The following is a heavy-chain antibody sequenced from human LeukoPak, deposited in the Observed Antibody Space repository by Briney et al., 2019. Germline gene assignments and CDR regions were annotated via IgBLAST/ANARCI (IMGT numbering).Heavy chain of an antibody. Sequence: SVKVSCKASGGTFSRYSFTWVRQAPGQGLEWMGMIIPMFNTANYAQDFQGRVTITADKSTSTAYVELIALRSEDTAVYYCAREAKTSNWNSVPYLDYRGQGTLIAVSS. V-gene: IGHV1-69*08. D-gene: IGHD1-7*01. CDR2: IIPMFNTA. CDR1: GGTFSRYS. J-gene: IGHJ4*02. CDR3: AREAKTSNWNSVPYLDY.